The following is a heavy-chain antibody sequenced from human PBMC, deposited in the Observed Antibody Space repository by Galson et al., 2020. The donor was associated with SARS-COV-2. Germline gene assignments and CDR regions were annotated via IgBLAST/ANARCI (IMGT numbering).Heavy chain of an antibody. Sequence: GGSLRLSCAASGFTFRSYGMNWVRQDPGKGLEWVSAISGSGGNTYYEDSVKGRFTISRDNPKNTLYLQMNSLRAEDTALYYCAKVYDVTMVVAAAFDYWGQGTLLTVSS. CDR3: AKVYDVTMVVAAAFDY. D-gene: IGHD3-22*01. J-gene: IGHJ4*02. CDR2: ISGSGGNT. V-gene: IGHV3-23*01. CDR1: GFTFRSYG.